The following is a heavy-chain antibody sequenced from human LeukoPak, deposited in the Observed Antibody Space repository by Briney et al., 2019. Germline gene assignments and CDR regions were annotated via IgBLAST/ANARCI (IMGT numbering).Heavy chain of an antibody. Sequence: GGPLSLSCAASGFTFSSYWMHWVRQAPGKGLVWVSRINTDGSSTSYADSVKGRFTISRDNAKNTLYLQMNSLRAEDTAVYYCVSQRAGGNWFDPWGQGTLVTVSS. D-gene: IGHD3-10*01. CDR2: INTDGSST. V-gene: IGHV3-74*01. CDR1: GFTFSSYW. J-gene: IGHJ5*02. CDR3: VSQRAGGNWFDP.